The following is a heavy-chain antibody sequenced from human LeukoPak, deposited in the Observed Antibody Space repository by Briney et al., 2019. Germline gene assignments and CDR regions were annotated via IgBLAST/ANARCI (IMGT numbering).Heavy chain of an antibody. J-gene: IGHJ6*02. D-gene: IGHD3-3*01. CDR3: ARVLRFLEWSRTYYYYYGMDV. CDR2: INHSGST. Sequence: SETLSPACAVYGGSFSGYYWSWIRQPPGKGLEWIGEINHSGSTNYNPSLKSRVTISVDTSKNQFSLKLSSVTAADTAVYYCARVLRFLEWSRTYYYYYGMDVWGQGTTVTISS. V-gene: IGHV4-34*01. CDR1: GGSFSGYY.